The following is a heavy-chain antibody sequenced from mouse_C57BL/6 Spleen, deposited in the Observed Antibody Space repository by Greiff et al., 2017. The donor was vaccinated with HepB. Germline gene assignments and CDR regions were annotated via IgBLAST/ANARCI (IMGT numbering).Heavy chain of an antibody. D-gene: IGHD2-10*01. J-gene: IGHJ3*01. CDR2: IDPSDSYT. CDR3: ARFDGLLGFAY. Sequence: VQLQQPGAELVKPGASVKLPCKASGYTFTSYWMQWVKQRPGQGLEWIGEIDPSDSYTNYNQKFKGKATLTVDTSSSTAYMQLSSLTSEDSAVYYCARFDGLLGFAYWGQGTLVTVSA. CDR1: GYTFTSYW. V-gene: IGHV1-50*01.